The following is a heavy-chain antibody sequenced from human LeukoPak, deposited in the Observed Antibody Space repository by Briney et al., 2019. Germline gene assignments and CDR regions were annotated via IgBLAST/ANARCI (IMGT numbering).Heavy chain of an antibody. D-gene: IGHD1-26*01. V-gene: IGHV1-46*01. CDR1: GYMFTSNF. CDR2: IDPNDDIT. Sequence: ASVKVSCKASGYMFTSNFIHWVRQAPGQGLEWMGLIDPNDDITIYIEKFQGRVTLTRDTSTSTVYMELSNLRSEDTAMYYCAREKWEPPVPGRAFDIWGQGTMVTVSS. J-gene: IGHJ3*02. CDR3: AREKWEPPVPGRAFDI.